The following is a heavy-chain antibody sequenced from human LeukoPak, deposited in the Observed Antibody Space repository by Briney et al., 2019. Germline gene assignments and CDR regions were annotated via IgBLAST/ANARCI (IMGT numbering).Heavy chain of an antibody. CDR3: ARDWYAEAGPPAAPDHKQTLRLFDP. J-gene: IGHJ5*02. CDR1: GGSISSGGYS. V-gene: IGHV4-30-2*01. Sequence: SETLSLTCADSGGSISSGGYSWSWIRQPPGKGLEWIGYIYHSGSTNYNPSLKSRVTMSVDTSENQFSLKLSSVTAADTAVYYCARDWYAEAGPPAAPDHKQTLRLFDPWGQGTLVTVSS. CDR2: IYHSGST. D-gene: IGHD2-15*01.